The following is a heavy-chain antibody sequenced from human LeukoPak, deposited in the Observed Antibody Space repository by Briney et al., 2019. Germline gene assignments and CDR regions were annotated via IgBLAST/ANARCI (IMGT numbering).Heavy chain of an antibody. CDR2: ISAYNGNT. CDR3: ARNRYNWNVRPVLYDY. CDR1: GYTFTSYG. Sequence: ASVKVSCKASGYTFTSYGISWVRQAPGQGLEWMGWISAYNGNTNYAQKLQGRVTMTTDTSTSTAYMELRSLRSDDTAVYYCARNRYNWNVRPVLYDYWGQGTLVTVSS. D-gene: IGHD1-1*01. J-gene: IGHJ4*02. V-gene: IGHV1-18*01.